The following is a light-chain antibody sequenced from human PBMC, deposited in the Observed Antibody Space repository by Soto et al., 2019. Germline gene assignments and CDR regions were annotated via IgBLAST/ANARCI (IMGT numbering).Light chain of an antibody. J-gene: IGKJ1*01. CDR1: QGISSY. CDR2: AAS. V-gene: IGKV1-9*01. Sequence: SQLTQSPSFLSASVGDRVTITCRASQGISSYLAWYQQKPGKAPKLLIYAASTLQSGVPSRFSGSGSGTEFPLTISSLQPEDFATYYCQQLNSYPRTFGQGTKVDIK. CDR3: QQLNSYPRT.